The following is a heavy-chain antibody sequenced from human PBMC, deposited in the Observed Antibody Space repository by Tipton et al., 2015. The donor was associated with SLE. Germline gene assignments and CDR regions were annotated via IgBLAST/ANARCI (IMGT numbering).Heavy chain of an antibody. CDR1: GGSISSYY. CDR2: IYYSGST. D-gene: IGHD5-18*01. CDR3: ARGRCSYGGYYYYYYMDV. J-gene: IGHJ6*03. Sequence: TLSLTCTVSGGSISSYYWSWIRQPPGKGLEWIGYIYYSGSTNYNPSLTSRVTISVDTSKNQFSLKLSSVTAADTAVYYCARGRCSYGGYYYYYYMDVWGKGTTVTVSS. V-gene: IGHV4-59*01.